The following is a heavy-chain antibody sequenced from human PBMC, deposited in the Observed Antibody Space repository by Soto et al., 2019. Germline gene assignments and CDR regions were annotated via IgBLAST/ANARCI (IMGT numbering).Heavy chain of an antibody. Sequence: GGSLRLSCAASGFIFSTYAISWVRQAPGKGLEWVSGISGGGGSTYYADSVKGRFTISRDNSKNTLYLQMSSLRAEDTAMYYCAKDQEDIGYNTGAFDYWGQGTRVTVPQ. V-gene: IGHV3-23*01. CDR3: AKDQEDIGYNTGAFDY. D-gene: IGHD5-12*01. J-gene: IGHJ4*02. CDR2: ISGGGGST. CDR1: GFIFSTYA.